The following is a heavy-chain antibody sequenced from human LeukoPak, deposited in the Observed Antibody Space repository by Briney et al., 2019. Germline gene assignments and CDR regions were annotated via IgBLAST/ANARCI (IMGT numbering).Heavy chain of an antibody. D-gene: IGHD5-24*01. V-gene: IGHV1-69*13. J-gene: IGHJ3*02. Sequence: ASVKVSCKASGGTFSSYAISWVRQAPGQGLEWMGGIIPIFGTANYAQKFQCRVTITADQSTSTAYMELSSLRSEDTAVYYCAREEDGYNYDIWGQGTMVTVSS. CDR2: IIPIFGTA. CDR3: AREEDGYNYDI. CDR1: GGTFSSYA.